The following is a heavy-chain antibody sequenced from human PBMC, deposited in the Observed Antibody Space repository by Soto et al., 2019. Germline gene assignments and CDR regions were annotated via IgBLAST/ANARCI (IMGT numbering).Heavy chain of an antibody. CDR3: ARLGAHCSSTSCYYYYYYMDV. CDR2: IKQDGSEK. Sequence: GGSLRLSCAASGFTFSSYWMSWVRQAPGKGLEWVANIKQDGSEKYYVDSVKGRFTISRDNAKNSLYLQMNSLRAEDTAVYYCARLGAHCSSTSCYYYYYYMDVWGKGTTVTVSS. D-gene: IGHD2-2*01. V-gene: IGHV3-7*01. J-gene: IGHJ6*03. CDR1: GFTFSSYW.